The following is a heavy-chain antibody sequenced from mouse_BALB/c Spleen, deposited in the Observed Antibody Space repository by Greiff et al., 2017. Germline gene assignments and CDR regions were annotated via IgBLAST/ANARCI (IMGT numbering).Heavy chain of an antibody. V-gene: IGHV1-63*01. D-gene: IGHD2-14*01. J-gene: IGHJ4*01. CDR2: IYPGSGNT. CDR3: ARSEVRRGGYAMDY. CDR1: GYAFTNYW. Sequence: VQLQQSGAELVRPGTSVKISCKASGYAFTNYWLGCVKQRPGHGLEWIGDIYPGSGNTYYNEKFKGKATLTADKSSSTAYMQLSSLTSEDSAVYFCARSEVRRGGYAMDYWGQGTSVTVSS.